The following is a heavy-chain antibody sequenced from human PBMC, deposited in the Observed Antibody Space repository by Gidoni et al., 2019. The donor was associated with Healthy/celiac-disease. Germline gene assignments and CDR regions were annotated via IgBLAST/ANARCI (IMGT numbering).Heavy chain of an antibody. V-gene: IGHV4-4*02. CDR2: IYHSGST. CDR1: GGSINSSNW. D-gene: IGHD6-13*01. CDR3: ASTSSSWYSLDY. J-gene: IGHJ4*02. Sequence: QVQLQESGPGLVKPSGTLSLTCAVSGGSINSSNWWRWVRQPPGKGLEWIGEIYHSGSTNYNPSLKSRVTITEDKSKNQFSLKRSYVTAADTAVYYCASTSSSWYSLDYWGQGNLVTVSS.